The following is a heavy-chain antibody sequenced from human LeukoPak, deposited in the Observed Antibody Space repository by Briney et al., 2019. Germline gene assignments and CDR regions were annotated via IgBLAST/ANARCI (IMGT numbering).Heavy chain of an antibody. D-gene: IGHD6-19*01. CDR1: GFTFSSYG. Sequence: PGGSLRLSCAASGFTFSSYGMQWVRQAPGKGREGVAGISYDGSNKYYADSVKGRFTISRDNSKNTLYLQMNSLRAEDTAVYYCARPIAVAAFDPWGQGTLVTVSS. CDR3: ARPIAVAAFDP. J-gene: IGHJ5*02. CDR2: ISYDGSNK. V-gene: IGHV3-30*03.